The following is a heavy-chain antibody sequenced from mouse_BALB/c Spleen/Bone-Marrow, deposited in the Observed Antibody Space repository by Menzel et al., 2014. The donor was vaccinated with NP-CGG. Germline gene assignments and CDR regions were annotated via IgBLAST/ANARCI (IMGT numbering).Heavy chain of an antibody. CDR3: ARGGGSWYFDV. CDR1: GFSLTSYG. V-gene: IGHV2-9*02. Sequence: VQGVESGPGLVAPSQSLSITCTVSGFSLTSYGVHWVRQPPGKGLEWLGVIWAGGSTNYNSALMSRLSISKDNSKSQVFLKMNRLQTDDTAMYYCARGGGSWYFDVWGAGTTVTVSS. CDR2: IWAGGST. J-gene: IGHJ1*01.